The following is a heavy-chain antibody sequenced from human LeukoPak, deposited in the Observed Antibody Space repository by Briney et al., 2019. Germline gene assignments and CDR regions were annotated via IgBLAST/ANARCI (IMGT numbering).Heavy chain of an antibody. J-gene: IGHJ5*02. Sequence: GGSLRLSCAASGFTFSSYAMSWVRQAPGKGLEWVSAISGSGGSTYYADSVKGRFTISRDNSKNTLYLQMNSLRAEDTAVYYCAKYPYLSTSFNWLDPWGQGTLVTVSS. CDR3: AKYPYLSTSFNWLDP. CDR1: GFTFSSYA. D-gene: IGHD2-2*01. CDR2: ISGSGGST. V-gene: IGHV3-23*01.